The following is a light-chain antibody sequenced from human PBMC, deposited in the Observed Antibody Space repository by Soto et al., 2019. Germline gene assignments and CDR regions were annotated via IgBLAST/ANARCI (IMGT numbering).Light chain of an antibody. V-gene: IGKV1-39*01. Sequence: DIQMTQSPSSLSASIGYRFSISCRASQSIYTYLNWYQQKPGNAPELLIHAASTLQSGVPSRLSGSGSGTDFTLSISSLQPEDVATYYCQQSYGAITFGQGTRLEIK. CDR2: AAS. CDR3: QQSYGAIT. J-gene: IGKJ5*01. CDR1: QSIYTY.